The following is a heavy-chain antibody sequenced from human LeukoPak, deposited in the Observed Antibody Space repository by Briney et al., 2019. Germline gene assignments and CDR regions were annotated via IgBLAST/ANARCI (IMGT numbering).Heavy chain of an antibody. D-gene: IGHD2-15*01. CDR3: ARKDVVVVAATQFYYYYYYMDV. Sequence: GGSLRLSCAASGFTFSSYWMSWVRQAPGKGLEWVANIKQDGSEKYYVDSVKGRFTISRDNAKNSLYLQMNSLRAEDTAVYYCARKDVVVVAATQFYYYYYYMDVWGKGTTVTVSS. CDR2: IKQDGSEK. V-gene: IGHV3-7*01. J-gene: IGHJ6*03. CDR1: GFTFSSYW.